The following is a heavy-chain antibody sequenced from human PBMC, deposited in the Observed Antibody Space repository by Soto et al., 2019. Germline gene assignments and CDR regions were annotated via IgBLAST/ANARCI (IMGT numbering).Heavy chain of an antibody. CDR2: ISYDGSNK. Sequence: GGSLRLSCAASGFTFSSYGMHWVRQAPGKGLEWVAVISYDGSNKYYADSVKGRFTISRDNSKNTLYLQMNSLRAEDTAVYYCAKEDDTAMADGDYYFDYWGQGTLVTVSS. V-gene: IGHV3-30*18. CDR1: GFTFSSYG. D-gene: IGHD5-18*01. CDR3: AKEDDTAMADGDYYFDY. J-gene: IGHJ4*02.